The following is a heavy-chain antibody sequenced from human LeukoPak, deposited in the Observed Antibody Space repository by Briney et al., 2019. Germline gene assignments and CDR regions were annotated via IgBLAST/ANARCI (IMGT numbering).Heavy chain of an antibody. CDR2: ISTTGDNT. Sequence: EGSLRLSCAASGFTFTGYAMNWVRQAPGKGLEWVSAISTTGDNTDYADSVKGRFTISRDNSKNTLYLQMDSLSAEDTAVYYCAKDHYGGNHYYFGMDVWGQGTTVTVSS. V-gene: IGHV3-23*01. D-gene: IGHD4-23*01. CDR1: GFTFTGYA. J-gene: IGHJ6*02. CDR3: AKDHYGGNHYYFGMDV.